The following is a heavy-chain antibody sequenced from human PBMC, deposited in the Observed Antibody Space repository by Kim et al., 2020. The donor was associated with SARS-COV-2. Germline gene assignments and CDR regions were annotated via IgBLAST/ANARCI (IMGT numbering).Heavy chain of an antibody. J-gene: IGHJ4*02. D-gene: IGHD6-19*01. CDR3: ARQGGDWDSSGWYYFDY. V-gene: IGHV4-59*08. Sequence: LKSRFTISVDTSKNQFSLKLSSVTAADTAVYYCARQGGDWDSSGWYYFDYWGQGTLVTVSS.